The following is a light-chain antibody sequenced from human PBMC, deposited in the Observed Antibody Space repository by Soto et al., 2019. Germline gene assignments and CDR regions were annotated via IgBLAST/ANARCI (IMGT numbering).Light chain of an antibody. CDR3: SSYTSSSTLYV. V-gene: IGLV2-14*01. Sequence: QSVLTQPASVSGSPGQSITISCTGTSSDVGDYNYVSWYQQHPGKAPKLMIYEVSNRPSGVSNRFSGSKSGNTASLTIPGLQAEDEADYYCSSYTSSSTLYVFGTGTKVTVL. CDR2: EVS. J-gene: IGLJ1*01. CDR1: SSDVGDYNY.